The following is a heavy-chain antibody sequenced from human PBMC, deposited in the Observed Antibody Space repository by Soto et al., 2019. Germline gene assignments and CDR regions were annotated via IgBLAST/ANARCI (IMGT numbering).Heavy chain of an antibody. V-gene: IGHV2-5*02. CDR1: GFSLSTSGVG. J-gene: IGHJ5*02. CDR3: AHSLDLGVVAATKPRTNCFDP. D-gene: IGHD2-15*01. Sequence: SGPTLVNPTQTLTLTCTFSGFSLSTSGVGVGWIRQPPGKALEWLALIYWDDDKRYSPSLKSRLTITKDTSKNQVVLTMTNMDPVDTATYYCAHSLDLGVVAATKPRTNCFDPWGQGTLVTVSS. CDR2: IYWDDDK.